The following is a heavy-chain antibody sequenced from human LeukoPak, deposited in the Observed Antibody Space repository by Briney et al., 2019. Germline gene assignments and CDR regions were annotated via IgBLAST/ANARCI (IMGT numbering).Heavy chain of an antibody. J-gene: IGHJ5*02. V-gene: IGHV1-24*01. CDR1: GYTLTELS. CDR2: FDPEDGET. CDR3: ARDEQLVPNWFDP. D-gene: IGHD6-13*01. Sequence: GASVKVPCKVSGYTLTELSMHWVRQAPGKGLEWMGGFDPEDGETIYAQKFQGRVTMTTDTSTSTAYMELRSLRSDDTAVYYCARDEQLVPNWFDPWGQGTLVTVSS.